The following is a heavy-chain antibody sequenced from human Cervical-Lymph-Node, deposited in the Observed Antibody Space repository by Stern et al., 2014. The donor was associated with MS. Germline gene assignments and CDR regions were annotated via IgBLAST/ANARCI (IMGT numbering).Heavy chain of an antibody. J-gene: IGHJ4*02. CDR1: GYTLTSYG. Sequence: VQLLESGAEVKKPGASVKVSCKASGYTLTSYGISWVRQAPGQGLEWMGWISAYNGNTNYAQKLQGRVTMTTDTSTSTAYMELGSLRSDDTAVYYCARERPIYGGNYYTRTFDYWGQGTLVTVSS. CDR3: ARERPIYGGNYYTRTFDY. D-gene: IGHD1-26*01. V-gene: IGHV1-18*01. CDR2: ISAYNGNT.